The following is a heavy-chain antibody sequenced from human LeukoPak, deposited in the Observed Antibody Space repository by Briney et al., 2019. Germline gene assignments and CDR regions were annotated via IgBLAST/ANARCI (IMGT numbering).Heavy chain of an antibody. CDR3: ASSGSYRFDY. V-gene: IGHV3-7*03. Sequence: GALRLSCEGSAFIFSGHWMNLVRQTPGKGLEWVASIKEDGSERQYVDSVKGRFSISRDNTKGSPFLQLNSLRAEDTAVYYCASSGSYRFDYWGQGTLVTVSS. D-gene: IGHD1-26*01. CDR1: AFIFSGHW. CDR2: IKEDGSER. J-gene: IGHJ4*02.